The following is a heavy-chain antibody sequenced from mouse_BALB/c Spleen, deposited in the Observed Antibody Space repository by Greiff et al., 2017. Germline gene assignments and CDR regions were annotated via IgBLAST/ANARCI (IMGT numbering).Heavy chain of an antibody. CDR1: GFTFTDYY. Sequence: EVKLMESGGGLVQPGGSLRLSCATSGFTFTDYYMSWVRQPPGKALEWLGFIRNKANGYTTEYSASVKGRFTISRDKSQSILYLQMNTLRAEDSATYYCARSDEWYFDVWGAGTTVTVSS. V-gene: IGHV7-3*02. CDR2: IRNKANGYTT. CDR3: ARSDEWYFDV. J-gene: IGHJ1*01.